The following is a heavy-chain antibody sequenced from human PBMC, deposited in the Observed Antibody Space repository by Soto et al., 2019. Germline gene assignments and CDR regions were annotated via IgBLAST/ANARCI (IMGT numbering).Heavy chain of an antibody. CDR3: AKGRGALTVVSNWFDP. J-gene: IGHJ5*02. V-gene: IGHV3-9*01. D-gene: IGHD3-22*01. Sequence: SLRLSCAASGFTFEDHATHWIRQAPGKGLEWVSGINWNSGITGYADSVKGRFTISRDNANNSLHLEMNSLRTDDTAFYYCAKGRGALTVVSNWFDPWGQGTLVTVSS. CDR2: INWNSGIT. CDR1: GFTFEDHA.